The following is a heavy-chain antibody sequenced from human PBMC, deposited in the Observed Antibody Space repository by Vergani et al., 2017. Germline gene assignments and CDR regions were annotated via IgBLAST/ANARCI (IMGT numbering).Heavy chain of an antibody. V-gene: IGHV3-21*01. CDR2: ISSSSSYI. Sequence: VQLMESGGGVVQPGRSLRLSCAASGFTFNQYGMHWVRQAPGKGLEWVSSISSSSSYIYYADSVKGRFTISRDNAKNSLYLQMNSLRAEDTAVYYCARGSLFDYWGQGTLVTVSS. CDR3: ARGSLFDY. CDR1: GFTFNQYG. J-gene: IGHJ4*02.